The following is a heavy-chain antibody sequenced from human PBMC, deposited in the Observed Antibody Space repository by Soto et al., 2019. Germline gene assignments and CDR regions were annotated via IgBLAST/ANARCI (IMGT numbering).Heavy chain of an antibody. CDR3: ARDGHGYPD. J-gene: IGHJ4*02. Sequence: EVQLVDSGGDLVQSGGSLRLSCTASGFTFNTYWMSWVRQAPGRGLEWVANIKEDGSEKYYVDSVNGRFTISRDNAKNSLYLQMNSLRADDTAVYYCARDGHGYPDWGQGTLVTVSS. D-gene: IGHD5-12*01. CDR1: GFTFNTYW. CDR2: IKEDGSEK. V-gene: IGHV3-7*04.